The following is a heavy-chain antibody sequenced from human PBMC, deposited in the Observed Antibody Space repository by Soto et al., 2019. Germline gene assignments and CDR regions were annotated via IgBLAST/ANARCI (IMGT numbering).Heavy chain of an antibody. CDR1: GGTFSSYA. Sequence: SVKVSCKASGGTFSSYAISWVRQAPGQGLEWMGGIIPIFGTANYAQKFQGRVTITADESTSTAYMELSSLRSEDTAVYYCARVDPEAAYFDYWGQGTLVTVPQ. V-gene: IGHV1-69*13. CDR2: IIPIFGTA. J-gene: IGHJ4*02. D-gene: IGHD3-9*01. CDR3: ARVDPEAAYFDY.